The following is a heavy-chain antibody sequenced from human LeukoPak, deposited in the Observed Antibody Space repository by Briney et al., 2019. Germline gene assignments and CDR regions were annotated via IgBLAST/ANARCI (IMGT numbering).Heavy chain of an antibody. CDR1: GDSVSSNSAA. J-gene: IGHJ6*02. CDR2: TYYRSKWYN. Sequence: PSQTLSLTCAISGDSVSSNSAAWNWIRQSRSRGLEWLARTYYRSKWYNDYAVSVTSRITINPATSKNQFSLQLNSVTPEDTAVYYCARVSHGYSSGWSDYYYYGMDVWGQGTTVTVSS. CDR3: ARVSHGYSSGWSDYYYYGMDV. D-gene: IGHD6-19*01. V-gene: IGHV6-1*01.